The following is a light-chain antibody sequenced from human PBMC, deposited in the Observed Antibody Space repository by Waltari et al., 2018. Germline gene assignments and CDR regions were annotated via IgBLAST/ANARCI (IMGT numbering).Light chain of an antibody. CDR1: QSVLYSSNNRNY. V-gene: IGKV4-1*01. J-gene: IGKJ1*01. CDR2: WAS. Sequence: DIVMTKSPDSLAVSLGERATINCKSSQSVLYSSNNRNYIGWYQHKPGQPPKLPIYWASTRESGVPDRFSGSGSGTDFTLTISSLQAEDVAVYYCQQYYTSPRTFGQGTKVEIK. CDR3: QQYYTSPRT.